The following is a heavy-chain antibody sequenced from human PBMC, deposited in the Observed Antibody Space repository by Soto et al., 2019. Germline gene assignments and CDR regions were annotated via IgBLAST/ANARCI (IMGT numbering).Heavy chain of an antibody. V-gene: IGHV3-30*18. D-gene: IGHD6-6*01. J-gene: IGHJ4*02. CDR2: ISYDGSNK. CDR3: AKDNIAARVFDY. CDR1: GFTFSSYG. Sequence: GGSLRLSCAASGFTFSSYGIHWVRQAPGKVLEWVACISYDGSNKYYADSVKGRFTISRDNSKNTLYLQMNSLRAEDTAVYYCAKDNIAARVFDYWGQGTLVTVSS.